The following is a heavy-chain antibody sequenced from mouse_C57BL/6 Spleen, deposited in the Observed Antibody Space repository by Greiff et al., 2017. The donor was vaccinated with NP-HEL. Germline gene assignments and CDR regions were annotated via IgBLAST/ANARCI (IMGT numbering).Heavy chain of an antibody. Sequence: EVMLVESGGDLVKPGGSLKLSCAASGFTFSSYGMSWVRQTPDKRLEWVATISSGGSYTYYPDSVKGRFTISRDNAKNTLYLQMSSLKSEDTAMYYCARITTVVASFDYWGQGTTLTVSS. V-gene: IGHV5-6*01. D-gene: IGHD1-1*01. CDR2: ISSGGSYT. J-gene: IGHJ2*01. CDR3: ARITTVVASFDY. CDR1: GFTFSSYG.